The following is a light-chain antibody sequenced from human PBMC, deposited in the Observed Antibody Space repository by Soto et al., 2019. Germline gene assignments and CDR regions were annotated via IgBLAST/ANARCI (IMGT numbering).Light chain of an antibody. CDR3: QQYGTSPPLT. V-gene: IGKV3-20*01. CDR1: QTVCRGC. J-gene: IGKJ4*01. CDR2: GVS. Sequence: LTQSPGTLSLSPGERATLSCRASQTVCRGCLAWYQQRPGQAPRLLIFGVSNRATGIPDRFSGSGSGTEFTLTICRLEPEDFAVYYCQQYGTSPPLTFGGGTRVEIK.